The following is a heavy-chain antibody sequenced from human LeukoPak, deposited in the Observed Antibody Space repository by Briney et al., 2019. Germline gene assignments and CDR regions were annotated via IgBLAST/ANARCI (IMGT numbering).Heavy chain of an antibody. CDR2: IYYSGST. Sequence: SETLSLTCTVSGGSISSSSYYWGWIRQPPGKGLEWIGSIYYSGSTYYNPSLKSRVTISVDTSKNQFSLKLSSVTAADTAVYYCATNPLEYCSSTSCSSWFDPWGQGTLVTVSS. D-gene: IGHD2-2*01. V-gene: IGHV4-39*01. CDR3: ATNPLEYCSSTSCSSWFDP. CDR1: GGSISSSSYY. J-gene: IGHJ5*02.